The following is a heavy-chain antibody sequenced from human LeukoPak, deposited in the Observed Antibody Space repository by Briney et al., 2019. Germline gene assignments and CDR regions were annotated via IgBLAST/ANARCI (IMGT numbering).Heavy chain of an antibody. CDR2: IYYSGTT. CDR3: ARGPSLHSKWVGGRWFDP. J-gene: IGHJ5*02. D-gene: IGHD3-16*01. CDR1: GGSICSYY. Sequence: SETLSLNCTVSGGSICSYYWSWIRQPPGKELKGIGYIYYSGTTNYNPSLKSRVTISVDTSKNQFSLKLSSVTAADTAVYYCARGPSLHSKWVGGRWFDPWGQGTLVTVSS. V-gene: IGHV4-59*01.